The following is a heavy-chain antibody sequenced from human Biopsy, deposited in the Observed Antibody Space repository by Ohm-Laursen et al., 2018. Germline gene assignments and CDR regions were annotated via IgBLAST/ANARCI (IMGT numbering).Heavy chain of an antibody. J-gene: IGHJ4*02. CDR3: ARGRLRAVARFDY. CDR1: GGSFSGYY. CDR2: INHSGST. Sequence: GTLSLTCAASGGSFSGYYWSWIRQPPGKGLEWIGEINHSGSTNYNPSLKSRVTISVDTSKNQFSLKLSSVTAADTAVYYCARGRLRAVARFDYWGQGTLVTVSS. D-gene: IGHD6-19*01. V-gene: IGHV4-34*01.